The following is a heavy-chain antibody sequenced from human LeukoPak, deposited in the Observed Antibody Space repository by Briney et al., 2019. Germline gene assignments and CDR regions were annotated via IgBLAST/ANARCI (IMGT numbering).Heavy chain of an antibody. CDR3: AKVATWTYFDS. V-gene: IGHV3-23*01. D-gene: IGHD3/OR15-3a*01. CDR1: GFTFSSYA. J-gene: IGHJ4*02. Sequence: HPGGSLRLSCAASGFTFSSYAMSWVRRGPGKGLGWVSVIDGGGETTYYADSVKGRFTISRDNSKNTLYLQLTSLRVDDTAVYYCAKVATWTYFDSWGQGTLVTVSS. CDR2: IDGGGETT.